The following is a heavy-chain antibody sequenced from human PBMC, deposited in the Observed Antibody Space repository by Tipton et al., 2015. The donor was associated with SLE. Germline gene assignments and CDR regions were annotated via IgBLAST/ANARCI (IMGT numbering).Heavy chain of an antibody. Sequence: TLSFTCTLSGGSTSSGSYFWTWIRQPAGKGLEWLGRIHTSGGTSYNPSLEGRVTISMDTSKNQFSLKLNSVTAADTAVYYCARDKRYFDSPVKYWGQGILVTVSS. CDR3: ARDKRYFDSPVKY. V-gene: IGHV4-61*02. CDR1: GGSTSSGSYF. D-gene: IGHD3-9*01. CDR2: IHTSGGT. J-gene: IGHJ4*02.